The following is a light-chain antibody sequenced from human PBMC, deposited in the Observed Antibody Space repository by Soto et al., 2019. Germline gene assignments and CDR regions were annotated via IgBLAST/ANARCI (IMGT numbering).Light chain of an antibody. CDR1: QSLRSS. CDR2: GAS. CDR3: QQYNNWPPLT. J-gene: IGKJ5*01. Sequence: ETMMTQSPDTLSVSLGERAALSCRASQSLRSSLAWYQQKPGQAPRLLIYGASTRATGVPARFSGSGSGTDLTTTIRSLQSEDFAVYYCQQYNNWPPLTFGQGTRREIK. V-gene: IGKV3-15*01.